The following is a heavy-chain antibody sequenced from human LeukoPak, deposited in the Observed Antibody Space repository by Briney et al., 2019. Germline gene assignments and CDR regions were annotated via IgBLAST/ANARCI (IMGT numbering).Heavy chain of an antibody. D-gene: IGHD3-22*01. CDR3: ARRRVDSSGYDAFDI. CDR2: IYYSGST. Sequence: SQTLSLTCTVSGGSISSDYYYWSWIRQPAEKGLEWIGYIYYSGSTNDNPSLNSRVNILIDTSKNQFSLKLGSVTAADTAVYYCARRRVDSSGYDAFDIWGQGTMVTVSS. CDR1: GGSISSDYYY. J-gene: IGHJ3*02. V-gene: IGHV4-61*10.